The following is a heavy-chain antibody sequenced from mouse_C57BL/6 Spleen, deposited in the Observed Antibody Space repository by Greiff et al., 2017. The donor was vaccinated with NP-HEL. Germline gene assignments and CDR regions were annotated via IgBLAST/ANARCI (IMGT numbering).Heavy chain of an antibody. CDR2: IHPSDSDT. CDR3: AMGRSPTSFDY. D-gene: IGHD1-1*01. V-gene: IGHV1-74*01. J-gene: IGHJ2*01. Sequence: QVQLQQPGAELVKPGASVKVSCKASGYTFTSYWMHWVKQRPGQGLEWIGRIHPSDSDTNYNQKFEGKATLTVDKSSSTAYMQLSSLTSEDSAVYYCAMGRSPTSFDYWGQGTTLTVSS. CDR1: GYTFTSYW.